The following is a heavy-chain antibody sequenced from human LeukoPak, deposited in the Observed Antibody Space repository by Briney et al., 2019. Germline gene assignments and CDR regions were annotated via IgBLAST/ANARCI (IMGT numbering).Heavy chain of an antibody. Sequence: ASVKASCKASGYTFTGYYMHWVRQAPGQGLEWMGWINPNSGGTNYAQKFQGRVTMTRDTSISTAYMELSRLRSDDTAVYYCARDSEMATGYFDYWGQGTLVTVSS. CDR3: ARDSEMATGYFDY. V-gene: IGHV1-2*02. J-gene: IGHJ4*02. CDR1: GYTFTGYY. D-gene: IGHD5-24*01. CDR2: INPNSGGT.